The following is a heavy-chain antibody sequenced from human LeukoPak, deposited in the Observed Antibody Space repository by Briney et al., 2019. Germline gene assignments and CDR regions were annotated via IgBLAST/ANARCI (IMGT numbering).Heavy chain of an antibody. Sequence: GGSLRLSCAASGFTVSSNYMSWVRQAPGKGLVWVSRISIDGSSIAYADSVKGRFTASRDNAKNTLYLQMNSLRAEDTAVYYCTRDYNGLSLWGQGTLVTVSS. CDR2: ISIDGSSI. V-gene: IGHV3-74*03. D-gene: IGHD3/OR15-3a*01. CDR1: GFTVSSNY. CDR3: TRDYNGLSL. J-gene: IGHJ4*02.